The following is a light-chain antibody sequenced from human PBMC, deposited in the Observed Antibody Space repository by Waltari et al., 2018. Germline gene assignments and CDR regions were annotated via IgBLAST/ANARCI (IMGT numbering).Light chain of an antibody. CDR2: AAS. CDR1: QSITIF. CDR3: QQSYSSSHT. J-gene: IGKJ2*01. V-gene: IGKV1-39*01. Sequence: DIQMTQSPSSLPASVGDRVTIPCRASQSITIFLNWYQHKPGKAPRLLIYAASMLHSGVPSRFSGSGAGTDFTLTISSLQPEDFATYYCQQSYSSSHTFGQGTKLEI.